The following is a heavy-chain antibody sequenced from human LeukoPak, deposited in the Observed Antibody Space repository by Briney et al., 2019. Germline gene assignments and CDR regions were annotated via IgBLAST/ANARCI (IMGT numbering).Heavy chain of an antibody. CDR1: GFTVSSNY. D-gene: IGHD6-13*01. CDR3: ARDRVDSSSWPVYYYGMDV. V-gene: IGHV3-66*01. J-gene: IGHJ6*02. CDR2: IYSGGST. Sequence: PGGSLRLSCAASGFTVSSNYMSWVRQAPGKGLEWVSVIYSGGSTYYADSVKGRFTISRDNSKNTLYLQMNSLRAEDTAVYYCARDRVDSSSWPVYYYGMDVWGQGTTVTVSS.